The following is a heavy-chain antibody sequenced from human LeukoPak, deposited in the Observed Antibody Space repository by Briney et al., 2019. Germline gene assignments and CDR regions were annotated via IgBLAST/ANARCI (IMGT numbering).Heavy chain of an antibody. Sequence: GGSLRLSCAGSGFTFRGYWMSWVRQAPGKGLEWVANINQDGSEKNYVDSVKGRFTISRDNAGKYLYLQMNRLRVEDTAVYYCASYDFWSGYWTYNYYYMDVWGKGTTVTVSS. V-gene: IGHV3-7*01. CDR3: ASYDFWSGYWTYNYYYMDV. J-gene: IGHJ6*03. CDR2: INQDGSEK. CDR1: GFTFRGYW. D-gene: IGHD3-3*01.